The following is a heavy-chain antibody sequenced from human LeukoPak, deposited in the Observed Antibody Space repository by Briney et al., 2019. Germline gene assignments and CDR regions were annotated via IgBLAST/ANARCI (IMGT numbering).Heavy chain of an antibody. CDR3: ANQYPG. D-gene: IGHD4-11*01. CDR2: ISGDGDTT. V-gene: IGHV3-23*01. CDR1: GFTFTTHA. J-gene: IGHJ4*02. Sequence: GGSLRLSCAASGFTFTTHAMAWVRQAPGKGLDWVSGISGDGDTTYYADSVKGRFTISRGNSKNTLYLQMNSLRAEDTAVYYCANQYPGWGQGTLVTVSS.